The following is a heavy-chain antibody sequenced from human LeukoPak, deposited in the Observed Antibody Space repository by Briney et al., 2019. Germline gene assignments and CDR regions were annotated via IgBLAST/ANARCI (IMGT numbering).Heavy chain of an antibody. CDR1: GFTFSSYW. D-gene: IGHD3-10*01. CDR3: AREGKGQDFDY. CDR2: ISYDGSNK. J-gene: IGHJ4*02. Sequence: GGSLRLSCAASGFTFSSYWMHWVRQAPGKGLEWVAVISYDGSNKYYADSVKGRFTISRDNSKNTLYLQMNSLRAEDTAVYYCAREGKGQDFDYWGQGTLVTVSS. V-gene: IGHV3-30*03.